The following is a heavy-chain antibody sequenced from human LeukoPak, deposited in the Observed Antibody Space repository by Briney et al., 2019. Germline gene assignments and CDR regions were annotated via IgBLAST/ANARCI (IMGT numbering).Heavy chain of an antibody. CDR1: GFTVSSDY. Sequence: GGSLRLSCAASGFTVSSDYMSWVRQAPGKGLEWVPVIYSGGSTYYADSVKGRFTISRDDSKNTLYLQMNSLRAEDTAVYYCARDRTFGDSRFDYWGQGTLVTVSS. V-gene: IGHV3-53*01. D-gene: IGHD4-17*01. CDR2: IYSGGST. CDR3: ARDRTFGDSRFDY. J-gene: IGHJ4*02.